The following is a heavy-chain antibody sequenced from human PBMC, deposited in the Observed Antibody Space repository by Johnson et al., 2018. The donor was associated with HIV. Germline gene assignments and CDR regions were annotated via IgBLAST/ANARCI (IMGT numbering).Heavy chain of an antibody. V-gene: IGHV3-30-3*01. CDR2: ISYDGSNK. J-gene: IGHJ3*02. CDR3: AREVGIQLWSSDAFDI. CDR1: GFTFSSYA. D-gene: IGHD5-18*01. Sequence: QMQLVESGGGVVQPGRSLRLSCAASGFTFSSYAMHWVRQAPGKGLEWVAVISYDGSNKYYADSVKGRSTISRDNSKNTLYLQMNSLRAEDTALYYCAREVGIQLWSSDAFDIWGQGTMVTVSS.